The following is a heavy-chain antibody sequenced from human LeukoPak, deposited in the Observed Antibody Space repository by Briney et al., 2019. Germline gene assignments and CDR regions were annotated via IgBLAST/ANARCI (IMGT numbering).Heavy chain of an antibody. CDR2: ISAYNGNT. J-gene: IGHJ4*02. D-gene: IGHD2-15*01. CDR1: GYTFTSYG. V-gene: IGHV1-18*01. Sequence: ASVKVSCKASGYTFTSYGISWVRQAPGQGLEWMGWISAYNGNTNYAQKLQGRVTMTTDTSTSTAYMELRSLRSDDTAVYYCATTEPFVVVVAELDYWGQGTLVTVSS. CDR3: ATTEPFVVVVAELDY.